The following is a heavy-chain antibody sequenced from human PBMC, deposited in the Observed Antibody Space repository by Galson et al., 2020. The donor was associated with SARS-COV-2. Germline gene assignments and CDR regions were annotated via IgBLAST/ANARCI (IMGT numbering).Heavy chain of an antibody. Sequence: ETSETLSLTCTVSGGSIRGYDWIWIRQPPGKGLEWIGYIYYSGSTNYNPSLKSRVTISVDTSKNQFSLNLSSVTAADTAVYYCARRGGGRYFDYYFDYWGQGTLVTVSS. V-gene: IGHV4-59*08. CDR2: IYYSGST. J-gene: IGHJ4*02. CDR1: GGSIRGYD. D-gene: IGHD3-9*01. CDR3: ARRGGGRYFDYYFDY.